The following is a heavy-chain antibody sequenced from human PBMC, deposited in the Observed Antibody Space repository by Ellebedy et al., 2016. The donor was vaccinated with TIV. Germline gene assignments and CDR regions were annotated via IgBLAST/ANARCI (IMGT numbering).Heavy chain of an antibody. Sequence: GESLKISCEASGFTFSDYWMTWVRQVPGKGLQWVANIDRGGSATYYLGSVKGRFTISRDNAENSLTLQLNSLRAEDTAVYYCGRLGTNVADRGLASWGRGTLVTVSS. D-gene: IGHD6-6*01. V-gene: IGHV3-7*03. CDR3: GRLGTNVADRGLAS. CDR1: GFTFSDYW. CDR2: IDRGGSAT. J-gene: IGHJ5*01.